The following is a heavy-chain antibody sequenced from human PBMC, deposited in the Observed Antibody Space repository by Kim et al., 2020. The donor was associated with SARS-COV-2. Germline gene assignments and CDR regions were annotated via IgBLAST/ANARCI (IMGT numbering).Heavy chain of an antibody. D-gene: IGHD3-3*01. J-gene: IGHJ4*02. V-gene: IGHV4-59*08. CDR3: ARQTSHYDLDY. CDR2: ST. Sequence: STNYNPSLESRVSISLDTSKQQFSLRLTSVTASDTAVYFCARQTSHYDLDYWGQGTLVTVSS.